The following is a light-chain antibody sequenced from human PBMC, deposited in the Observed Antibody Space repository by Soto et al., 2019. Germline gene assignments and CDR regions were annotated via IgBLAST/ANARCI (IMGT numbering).Light chain of an antibody. J-gene: IGKJ1*01. CDR2: WAS. Sequence: DIVMTQPPDSLAVSLGERATINCKSSQVVLYSSNNKNQLAWYQQKPGQPPKLLIYWASTRESGVPDRFSGSGYGTDFTLTISSLQAEDVAVYYCQQYYSTPPAFGQGTKVDI. CDR1: QVVLYSSNNKNQ. CDR3: QQYYSTPPA. V-gene: IGKV4-1*01.